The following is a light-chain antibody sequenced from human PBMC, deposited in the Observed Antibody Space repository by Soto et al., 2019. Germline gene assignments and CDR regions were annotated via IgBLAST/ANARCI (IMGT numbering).Light chain of an antibody. CDR2: DAS. J-gene: IGKJ4*01. Sequence: DLQMTQSPSSLSASVGDRVTITCQASQDISNYLNWYQQKPGKAPKLLIYDASNLATGVPSRFRGSGSGTDFTFTISSLQPEDIATYYCQQYDNLPPLTFGGGTKVEIK. V-gene: IGKV1-33*01. CDR1: QDISNY. CDR3: QQYDNLPPLT.